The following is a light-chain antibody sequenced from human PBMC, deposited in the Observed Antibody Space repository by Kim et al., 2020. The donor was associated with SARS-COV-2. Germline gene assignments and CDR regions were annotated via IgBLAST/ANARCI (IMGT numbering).Light chain of an antibody. CDR2: AAS. J-gene: IGKJ4*01. Sequence: PGERATLSCRASQNIDTYLAWYQQRPGQAPRLLVYAASNRATGVPDRFSGSGSGTDFTLTISSLEPEDFSLYYCQQRNSWPPAVTFGGGTKVDIK. CDR3: QQRNSWPPAVT. CDR1: QNIDTY. V-gene: IGKV3-11*01.